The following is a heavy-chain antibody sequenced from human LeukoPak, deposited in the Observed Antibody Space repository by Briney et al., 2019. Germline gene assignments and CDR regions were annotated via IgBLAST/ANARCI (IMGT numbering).Heavy chain of an antibody. Sequence: SETLSLTCAVYGGSFSGYYWSWIRQPPGKGLEWIGEINHSGSTNYNPSLKSRVTISVDTSKNQFSLKLSSVTAADTAIYFCARVSGWNPLQAAHLDSWGQGTLVTVSS. CDR3: ARVSGWNPLQAAHLDS. CDR1: GGSFSGYY. V-gene: IGHV4-34*01. CDR2: INHSGST. J-gene: IGHJ4*02. D-gene: IGHD6-19*01.